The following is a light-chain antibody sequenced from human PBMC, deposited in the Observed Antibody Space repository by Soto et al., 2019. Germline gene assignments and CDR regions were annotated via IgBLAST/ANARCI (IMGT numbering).Light chain of an antibody. Sequence: SYELTQPPSVSVSPGQTARITCSGDALPKQYAYWYQQKAGQAPVLVIYKDSERPSGIPERFSGSSSGTTVTLTISGVQAEDEADYYCQSEDSSRTSVLFGGGTKVTVL. CDR2: KDS. CDR1: ALPKQY. V-gene: IGLV3-25*03. CDR3: QSEDSSRTSVL. J-gene: IGLJ2*01.